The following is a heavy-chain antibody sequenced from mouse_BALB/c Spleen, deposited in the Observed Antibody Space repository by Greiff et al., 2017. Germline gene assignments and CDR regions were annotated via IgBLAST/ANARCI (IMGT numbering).Heavy chain of an antibody. J-gene: IGHJ4*01. CDR1: GYTFTDYV. CDR3: ARRDAMDY. V-gene: IGHV1-77*01. Sequence: QVQLKESGPELVKPGASVKMSCKASGYTFTDYVISWVKQRTGQGLEWIGEIYPGSGSTYYNEKFKGKATLTADKSSNTAYMQLSSLTSEDSAVYFCARRDAMDYWGQGTSVTVSS. CDR2: IYPGSGST.